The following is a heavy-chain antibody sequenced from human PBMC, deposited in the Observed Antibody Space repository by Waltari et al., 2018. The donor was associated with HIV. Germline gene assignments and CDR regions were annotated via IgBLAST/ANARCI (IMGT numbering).Heavy chain of an antibody. CDR2: IHYSGSA. CDR3: ATLMVYAPRSHYYGMDV. V-gene: IGHV4-59*01. CDR1: GGSIGSYY. Sequence: QVQLQESGPGLVRPSETLSLTCTVSGGSIGSYYWSWIRQPPGTELEWIGYIHYSGSANYNPSLKSRVTVSVDTSKHQFSLKLSSVTAADTAVYYCATLMVYAPRSHYYGMDVWGQGTTVIVSS. D-gene: IGHD2-8*01. J-gene: IGHJ6*02.